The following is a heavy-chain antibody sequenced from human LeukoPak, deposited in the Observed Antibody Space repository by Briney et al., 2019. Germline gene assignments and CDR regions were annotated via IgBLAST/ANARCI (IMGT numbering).Heavy chain of an antibody. V-gene: IGHV4-39*07. J-gene: IGHJ4*02. CDR3: TRPYYYDSSGYPDY. Sequence: PSETLSLTCTVSGGSISSGSYYWSWIRQPPGKGLEWIGEINHSGSTNYNPSLKSRVTISVDTSKNQFSLKLSSVTAADTAVYYCTRPYYYDSSGYPDYWGQGTLVTVSS. D-gene: IGHD3-22*01. CDR2: INHSGST. CDR1: GGSISSGSYY.